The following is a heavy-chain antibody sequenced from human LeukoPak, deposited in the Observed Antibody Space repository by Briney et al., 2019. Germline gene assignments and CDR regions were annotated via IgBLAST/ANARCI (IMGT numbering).Heavy chain of an antibody. CDR2: ISYDGSNK. Sequence: PGGSLRLSCAASGFTFSGYAMHWVRQAPGKGLEWVAVISYDGSNKYYADSVKGRFTISRDNSKNTLYLQMNSLRAEDTAVYYCARGTPSSSGWLYYGMDVWGQGTTVTVSS. D-gene: IGHD6-19*01. V-gene: IGHV3-30-3*01. CDR3: ARGTPSSSGWLYYGMDV. CDR1: GFTFSGYA. J-gene: IGHJ6*02.